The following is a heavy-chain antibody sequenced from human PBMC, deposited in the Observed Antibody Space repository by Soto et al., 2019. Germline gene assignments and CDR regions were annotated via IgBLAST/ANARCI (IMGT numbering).Heavy chain of an antibody. J-gene: IGHJ4*02. Sequence: PGGSLRLSCAASGFTFSDHYMDWVRQAPGKGLEWVGRIRNKFNSYSTEYAASVKGRFTISRDDSKNSLYLQMNSLTTEDTAVYYCARTGSYYPPDYWGQGTLVTVSS. CDR3: ARTGSYYPPDY. CDR1: GFTFSDHY. V-gene: IGHV3-72*01. CDR2: IRNKFNSYST. D-gene: IGHD1-26*01.